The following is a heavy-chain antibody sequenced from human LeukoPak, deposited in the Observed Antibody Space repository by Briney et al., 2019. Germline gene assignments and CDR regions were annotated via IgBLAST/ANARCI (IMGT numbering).Heavy chain of an antibody. D-gene: IGHD1-26*01. CDR3: ARGLSGTYYFYYYYSMDV. V-gene: IGHV4-34*01. CDR2: LDHSGST. Sequence: SETLSLTCAVYGESFSGYYWSWIRQSPGKGLEWLGELDHSGSTNYNPSLKSRVTISVDMSRNQFSLKVTSVTAADTAVYYCARGLSGTYYFYYYYSMDVWGQGTTVTVSS. CDR1: GESFSGYY. J-gene: IGHJ6*02.